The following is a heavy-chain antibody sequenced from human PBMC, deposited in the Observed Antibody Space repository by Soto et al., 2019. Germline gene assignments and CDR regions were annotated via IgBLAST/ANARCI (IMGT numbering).Heavy chain of an antibody. Sequence: QLVQSGGEVKEPGASVQVSCKASGYTFNNYGITWVRQAPGQGLEWLGWISVYNGNKNYAKKVKGIVSMTADTSSSTAHMELRSLQSDDTAVYFCARVAINLIRGLKVDFYSMDVWGQGTTVTVSS. J-gene: IGHJ6*02. D-gene: IGHD3-10*01. CDR1: GYTFNNYG. CDR2: ISVYNGNK. V-gene: IGHV1-18*01. CDR3: ARVAINLIRGLKVDFYSMDV.